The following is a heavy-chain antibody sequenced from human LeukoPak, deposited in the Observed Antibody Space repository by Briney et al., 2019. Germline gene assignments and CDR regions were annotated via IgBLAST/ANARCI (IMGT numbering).Heavy chain of an antibody. D-gene: IGHD2-15*01. CDR2: ISSTGGTT. J-gene: IGHJ6*04. CDR1: GFTFSDYG. CDR3: ARHPKYCSGGSCESDV. V-gene: IGHV3-23*01. Sequence: GGSLRLSCAASGFTFSDYGMSWVRQAPGKGLEWISSISSTGGTTYYADSVKGRFTISRDNSKNTLFLQVNSLRAEDTAVYYCARHPKYCSGGSCESDVWGKGTTVTISS.